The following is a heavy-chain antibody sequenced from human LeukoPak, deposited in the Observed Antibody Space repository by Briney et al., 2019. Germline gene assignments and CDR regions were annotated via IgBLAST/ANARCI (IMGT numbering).Heavy chain of an antibody. V-gene: IGHV4-39*07. CDR3: ARGPAGYDSSCYQHYFDY. CDR2: IYYSGST. J-gene: IGHJ4*02. Sequence: SETLSLTCTVSGGSLSSSSYYWGWIRQPPGKGLEWIGSIYYSGSTYYNPSLKSRVTISVDRSKNQFSLKLSSVTAADTAVYCCARGPAGYDSSCYQHYFDYWGQGTLVTVSS. CDR1: GGSLSSSSYY. D-gene: IGHD3-22*01.